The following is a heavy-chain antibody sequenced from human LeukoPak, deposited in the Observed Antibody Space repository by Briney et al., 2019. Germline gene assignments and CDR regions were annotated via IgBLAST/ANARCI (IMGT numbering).Heavy chain of an antibody. Sequence: GGSLRLSCAASGITVSNNYMTWVRQAPGKGLEWVSLIYSGGTTFYADSVKGRLTISRDNSKNTLYLQMNSLRAEDTAVYYCARDVEGYSSGWYFDYYYYGMDVWGQGTTVTVSS. V-gene: IGHV3-66*01. CDR2: IYSGGTT. CDR3: ARDVEGYSSGWYFDYYYYGMDV. CDR1: GITVSNNY. D-gene: IGHD6-19*01. J-gene: IGHJ6*02.